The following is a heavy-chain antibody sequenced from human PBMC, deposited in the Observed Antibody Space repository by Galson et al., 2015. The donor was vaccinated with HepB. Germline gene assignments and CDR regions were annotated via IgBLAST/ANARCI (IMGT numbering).Heavy chain of an antibody. V-gene: IGHV3-9*01. Sequence: SLRLSCAASGFTFDDYAMHWVRQAPGKGLEWVSGISWNSGSIGYADSVKGRFTISRDNAKNSLYLQMNSLRAEDTALYYCAKDIADTAMAEEYYYYGMDVWGQGTTVTVSS. CDR1: GFTFDDYA. CDR3: AKDIADTAMAEEYYYYGMDV. D-gene: IGHD5-18*01. CDR2: ISWNSGSI. J-gene: IGHJ6*02.